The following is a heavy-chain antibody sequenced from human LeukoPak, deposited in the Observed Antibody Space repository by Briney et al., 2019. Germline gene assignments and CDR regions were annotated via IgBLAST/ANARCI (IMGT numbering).Heavy chain of an antibody. CDR2: ISAYNGNT. J-gene: IGHJ5*02. V-gene: IGHV1-18*01. D-gene: IGHD6-13*01. CDR3: ARVGLGAAAGNWFDP. Sequence: ASVKVSCKASGYTFTSYGISGVRQAPGQGLEWMGWISAYNGNTNYAQKLQGRVTMTTDTSTSTAYMELRSLRSDDTAVYYCARVGLGAAAGNWFDPWGQGTLVTVSS. CDR1: GYTFTSYG.